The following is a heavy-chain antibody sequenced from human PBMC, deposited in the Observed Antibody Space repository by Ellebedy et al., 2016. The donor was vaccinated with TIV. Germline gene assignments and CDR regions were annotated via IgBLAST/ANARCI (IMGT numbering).Heavy chain of an antibody. CDR3: ARSQGPPYFDY. Sequence: PGGSLRLSCAASGFTFSSYGMHWVRQAPGKGLEWVAVIWYDGSNKYYADSVKGRFTISRDNSKNTLYLQMNSLRAEDTAVYYCARSQGPPYFDYWGQGTLVTVSS. CDR2: IWYDGSNK. V-gene: IGHV3-33*01. J-gene: IGHJ4*02. CDR1: GFTFSSYG.